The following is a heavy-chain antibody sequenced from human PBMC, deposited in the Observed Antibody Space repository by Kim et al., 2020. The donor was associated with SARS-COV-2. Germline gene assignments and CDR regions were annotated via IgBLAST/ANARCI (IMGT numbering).Heavy chain of an antibody. CDR2: INAGNGNT. J-gene: IGHJ4*02. Sequence: ASVKVSCKASGYTFTSYAMHWVRQAPGQRLEWMGWINAGNGNTKYSQKFQGRVTITRDTSASTAYMELSSLRSEDTAVYYCARGESGDSGYDWLDYWGQGTLVTVSS. CDR1: GYTFTSYA. D-gene: IGHD5-12*01. V-gene: IGHV1-3*01. CDR3: ARGESGDSGYDWLDY.